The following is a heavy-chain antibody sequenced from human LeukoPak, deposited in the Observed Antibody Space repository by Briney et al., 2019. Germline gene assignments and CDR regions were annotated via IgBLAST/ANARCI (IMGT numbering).Heavy chain of an antibody. CDR1: GFTFSNYA. D-gene: IGHD2/OR15-2a*01. J-gene: IGHJ3*02. V-gene: IGHV3-23*01. Sequence: GGSLRLSCAASGFTFSNYAMSWVRQVPGKRLEWVSAISSGAGTTGYADSVKGRFTISRDNSKNTLYLQMNSLRAEDTAVYYCARDNRITSDAFDIWGQGTMVTVSS. CDR3: ARDNRITSDAFDI. CDR2: ISSGAGTT.